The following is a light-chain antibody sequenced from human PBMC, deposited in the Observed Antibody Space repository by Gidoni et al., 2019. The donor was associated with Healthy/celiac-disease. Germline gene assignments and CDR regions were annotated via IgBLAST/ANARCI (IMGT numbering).Light chain of an antibody. V-gene: IGKV1-5*01. CDR1: QGMSSW. Sequence: DIQMTQSPSTLSASEGDRVTITCRASQGMSSWLAWYQQKPGKAPKLLIYDGSSLESGVPSRFSGSGSGTEFTLTISSLQPDDFATYYCQQYNTFSPWTFGQGTKVEIK. CDR3: QQYNTFSPWT. CDR2: DGS. J-gene: IGKJ1*01.